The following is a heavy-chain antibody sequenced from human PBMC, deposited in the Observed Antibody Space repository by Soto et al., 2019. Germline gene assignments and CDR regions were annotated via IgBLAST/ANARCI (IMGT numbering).Heavy chain of an antibody. J-gene: IGHJ6*02. D-gene: IGHD6-19*01. V-gene: IGHV5-51*01. CDR3: ARHSSNFRYYYYAMDV. Sequence: PGESLKISCKGPGYTFTDYWIGWVRQLPGKGLEWMGIIYPGDSDTRYSPSFQGHVTITVDKSTSTGYLQWNTLKASDTAMYYCARHSSNFRYYYYAMDVWGQGTTVTVSS. CDR1: GYTFTDYW. CDR2: IYPGDSDT.